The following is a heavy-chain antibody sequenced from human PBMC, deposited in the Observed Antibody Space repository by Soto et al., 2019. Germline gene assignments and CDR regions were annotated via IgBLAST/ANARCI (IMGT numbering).Heavy chain of an antibody. CDR3: ARDSHYYDSSGYGYYYGMDV. D-gene: IGHD3-22*01. V-gene: IGHV4-4*02. CDR2: IYHSGST. J-gene: IGHJ6*02. CDR1: GGSISSSNW. Sequence: SETLSLTCAVSGGSISSSNWWSWVRQPPGKGLEWIGEIYHSGSTNYNPSLKSRVTISVDKSKNQFSLKLSSVTAADTAVYYRARDSHYYDSSGYGYYYGMDVWGQGTTVTVSS.